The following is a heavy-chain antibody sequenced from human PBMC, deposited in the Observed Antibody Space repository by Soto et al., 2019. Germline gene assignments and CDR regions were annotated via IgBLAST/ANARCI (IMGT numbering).Heavy chain of an antibody. V-gene: IGHV3-23*01. CDR3: ALRRGSTAGHFYMDV. CDR1: GFTFSNYP. Sequence: GGSLRLSCAASGFTFSNYPMSWVRQAPGKGLEWVSSSSGGGGGTYYADSVKGRFTISRDNSKNTLYLQMNSLRDEDTAVYYCALRRGSTAGHFYMDVRAERTTVTGSS. CDR2: SSGGGGGT. D-gene: IGHD2-2*01. J-gene: IGHJ6*03.